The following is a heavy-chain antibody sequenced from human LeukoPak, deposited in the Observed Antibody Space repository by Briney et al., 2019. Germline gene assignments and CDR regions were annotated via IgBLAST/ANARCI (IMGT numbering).Heavy chain of an antibody. CDR1: GFTFDDYG. CDR2: INWNGGST. V-gene: IGHV3-20*04. CDR3: ARGTLKAAATDFDY. D-gene: IGHD6-25*01. Sequence: GGSLRLSCAASGFTFDDYGMSWVRQAPGKGLEWVSGINWNGGSTGYAGSVKGRFTISRDNAKNSLYLQMNSLRAEDTALYYCARGTLKAAATDFDYWGQGTLVTVSS. J-gene: IGHJ4*02.